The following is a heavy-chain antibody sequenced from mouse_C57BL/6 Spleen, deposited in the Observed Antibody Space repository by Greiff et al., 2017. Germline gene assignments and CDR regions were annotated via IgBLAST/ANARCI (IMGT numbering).Heavy chain of an antibody. CDR1: GYTFTEYT. V-gene: IGHV1-62-2*01. D-gene: IGHD2-5*01. CDR2: FYPGSGSM. Sequence: QVQLQQSGAELVKPGASVKLSCKASGYTFTEYTIHWVKQRSGQGLEWIGWFYPGSGSMKYNEKFKDKDTLTADKSSSTVYMELSRLTSEDSAVYFCARHEDHGYYSNYGFSYWYFDVWGTGTTVTVSS. J-gene: IGHJ1*03. CDR3: ARHEDHGYYSNYGFSYWYFDV.